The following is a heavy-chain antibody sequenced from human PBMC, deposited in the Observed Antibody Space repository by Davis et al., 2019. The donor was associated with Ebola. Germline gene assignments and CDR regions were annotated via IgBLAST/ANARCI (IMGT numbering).Heavy chain of an antibody. Sequence: GGSLRLSCAASGFTFSSYAMSWVRQAPGKGLEWVSAISGSGGSTYYADSVKGRFTISRDNSKNTLYLQMNSLRAEDTAVYYCARDNIVATIVRYYYYGMDVWGQGTTVTVSS. D-gene: IGHD5-12*01. V-gene: IGHV3-23*01. CDR1: GFTFSSYA. CDR3: ARDNIVATIVRYYYYGMDV. CDR2: ISGSGGST. J-gene: IGHJ6*02.